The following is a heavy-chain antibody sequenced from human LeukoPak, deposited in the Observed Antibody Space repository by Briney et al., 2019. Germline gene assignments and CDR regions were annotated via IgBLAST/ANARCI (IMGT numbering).Heavy chain of an antibody. D-gene: IGHD3-9*01. CDR3: ARHPTLYYDILTGYHPGRYNWFDP. V-gene: IGHV4-34*01. CDR2: INHSGST. Sequence: PSETLSLTCAVYGGSFSGYYWSWIRQPPGKGLEWIGEINHSGSTNYNPSLKSRVTISVDTSKNQFSLKLSSVTAADTAVYYCARHPTLYYDILTGYHPGRYNWFDPWGQGTLVTVSS. J-gene: IGHJ5*02. CDR1: GGSFSGYY.